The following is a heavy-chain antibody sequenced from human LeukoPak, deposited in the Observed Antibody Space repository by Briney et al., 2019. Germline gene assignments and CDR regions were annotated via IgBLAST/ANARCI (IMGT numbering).Heavy chain of an antibody. CDR2: IYSSGST. Sequence: SQTLSLTCTVSGDSISTINYYWSWIRQPAGKGLEWLGRIYSSGSTNYNPSLKSRVSISVDTSKNQFSLKLSSVTAADTAVYYCARTTEGGYSYGYFYYYYMDVWGKGTTVTISS. D-gene: IGHD5-18*01. J-gene: IGHJ6*03. CDR3: ARTTEGGYSYGYFYYYYMDV. V-gene: IGHV4-61*02. CDR1: GDSISTINYY.